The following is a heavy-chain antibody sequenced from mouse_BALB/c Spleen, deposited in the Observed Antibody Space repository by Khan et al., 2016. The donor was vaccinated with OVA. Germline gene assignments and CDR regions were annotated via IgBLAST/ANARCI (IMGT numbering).Heavy chain of an antibody. CDR1: GYTFTSFW. CDR2: IYPATGSN. Sequence: QVQLKESGAEVVRPGASVKLSCKTSGYTFTSFWIQWVKQRSGQGLEWIARIYPATGSNYYNEKFKGKATLTADKSSNTVYMHLSSLKSEDSAIYFCARGAPDDAMDYWGQGTSVTVSS. J-gene: IGHJ4*01. CDR3: ARGAPDDAMDY. V-gene: IGHV1S132*01. D-gene: IGHD3-1*01.